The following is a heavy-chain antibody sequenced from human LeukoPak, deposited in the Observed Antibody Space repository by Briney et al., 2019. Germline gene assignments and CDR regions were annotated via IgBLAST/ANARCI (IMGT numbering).Heavy chain of an antibody. V-gene: IGHV3-49*03. J-gene: IGHJ4*02. CDR1: GFTFGDYA. CDR2: IRSKAYGGTT. D-gene: IGHD2-15*01. Sequence: PGRSLRLSCTASGFTFGDYAVSWFRQAPGKGLEWVGFIRSKAYGGTTEYAASVKGRFTISRDDSKSIAYLQMNSLKTEDTAVYYCTRLHCSGGSCYSDYWGQGTLVTVSS. CDR3: TRLHCSGGSCYSDY.